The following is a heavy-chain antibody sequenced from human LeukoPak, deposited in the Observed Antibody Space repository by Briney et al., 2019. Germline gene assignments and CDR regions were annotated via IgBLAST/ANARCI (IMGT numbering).Heavy chain of an antibody. CDR2: ICYTGGST. J-gene: IGHJ4*02. D-gene: IGHD4-17*01. CDR1: GGSISSSSYY. V-gene: IGHV4-39*01. CDR3: ARLSRERYGDYRGHFDY. Sequence: PSETLSLTCAVSGGSISSSSYYWGWIRQPPGKGLEWIGSICYTGGSTYYNPSLKSRVTISVDTSKNQFSLTLSSVTAADTAVYYCARLSRERYGDYRGHFDYWGQGTLVTVSS.